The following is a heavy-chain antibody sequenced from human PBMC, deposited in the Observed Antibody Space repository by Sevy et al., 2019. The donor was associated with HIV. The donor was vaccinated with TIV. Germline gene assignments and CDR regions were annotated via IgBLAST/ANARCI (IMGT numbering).Heavy chain of an antibody. J-gene: IGHJ4*02. D-gene: IGHD3-3*01. CDR2: IKQDGSEK. V-gene: IGHV3-7*01. CDR1: GFTFSSYW. Sequence: GGSLRLSCEASGFTFSSYWMSWVRQAPGKGLEWVSNIKQDGSEKYYVDSVKGRFTISRDNAKNSLYLQMNSLRAEDTAVYYCARLSYDFWSGYYFDFWGQGTLVTVSS. CDR3: ARLSYDFWSGYYFDF.